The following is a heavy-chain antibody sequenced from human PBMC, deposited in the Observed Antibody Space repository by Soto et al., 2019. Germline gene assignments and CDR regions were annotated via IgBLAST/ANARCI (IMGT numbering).Heavy chain of an antibody. D-gene: IGHD2-15*01. V-gene: IGHV1-69*02. CDR1: GGTFSSYT. Sequence: QVQLVQSGAEVKKPGSSVKVSCKASGGTFSSYTISWVRQAPGQGLEWMGRIIPILGIANYAQKFQGRVTITADKSTSTAYMELSSLRSEDTAVHYCARGVVVLTDYYYYMDVWGKGTTVTVSS. CDR3: ARGVVVLTDYYYYMDV. J-gene: IGHJ6*03. CDR2: IIPILGIA.